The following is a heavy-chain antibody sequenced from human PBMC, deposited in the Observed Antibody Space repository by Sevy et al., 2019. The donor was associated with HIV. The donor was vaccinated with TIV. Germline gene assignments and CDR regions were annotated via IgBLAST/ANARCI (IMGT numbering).Heavy chain of an antibody. CDR2: IYYSGST. CDR1: GGSISSSSYY. Sequence: SETLSLTCTVPGGSISSSSYYWGWIRQPPGKGLEWIGSIYYSGSTYYNPSLKSRVTISVDTSKNQFSLKLGSVTAADTAVYYCARHGDFWSGPEWWFDPWGQGTLVTVSS. V-gene: IGHV4-39*01. J-gene: IGHJ5*02. D-gene: IGHD3-3*01. CDR3: ARHGDFWSGPEWWFDP.